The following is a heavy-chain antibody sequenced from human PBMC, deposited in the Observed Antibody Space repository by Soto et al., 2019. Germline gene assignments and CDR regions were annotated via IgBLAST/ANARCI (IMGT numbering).Heavy chain of an antibody. CDR3: AREDEGYCSGGSCYSGGPNY. D-gene: IGHD2-15*01. CDR2: IIPIFGTA. J-gene: IGHJ4*02. V-gene: IGHV1-69*01. Sequence: QVQLVQSGAEVKKPGSSVKVSCKASGGTFSSYAISWVRQAPGQGLEWMGGIIPIFGTANYAQKFQGRVTITADESTSTAYMELSSLRSEDTAVYYCAREDEGYCSGGSCYSGGPNYWGQGTLVTVSS. CDR1: GGTFSSYA.